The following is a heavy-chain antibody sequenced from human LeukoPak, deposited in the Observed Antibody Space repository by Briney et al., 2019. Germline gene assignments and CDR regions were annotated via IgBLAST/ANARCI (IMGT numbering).Heavy chain of an antibody. CDR2: ISWDGGTT. D-gene: IGHD3-22*01. Sequence: PGGSLRLSCAASGFTFSSYEMNWVRQAPGKGLEWVSLISWDGGTTYYADSVRGRFTISRDNSKNSLYLQMNSLRTEDTALYYCAKDRGYYYDSSAYGSYFDYWGQGTLVTVSS. CDR3: AKDRGYYYDSSAYGSYFDY. J-gene: IGHJ4*02. CDR1: GFTFSSYE. V-gene: IGHV3-43*02.